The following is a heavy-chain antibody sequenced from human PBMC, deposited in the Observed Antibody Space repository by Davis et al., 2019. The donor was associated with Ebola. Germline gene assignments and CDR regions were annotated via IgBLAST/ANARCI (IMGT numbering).Heavy chain of an antibody. CDR1: GFTFGDYA. J-gene: IGHJ3*02. CDR2: IRSKAYGGTT. CDR3: TREPFNVYSYGRPDAFDI. V-gene: IGHV3-49*03. D-gene: IGHD5-18*01. Sequence: GESLKISCTASGFTFGDYAMSWFRQAPGKGLEWVGFIRSKAYGGTTEYAASVKGRFTISRHDSKSIAYLQMNSLKTEDTAVYYCTREPFNVYSYGRPDAFDIWGQGTMVTVSS.